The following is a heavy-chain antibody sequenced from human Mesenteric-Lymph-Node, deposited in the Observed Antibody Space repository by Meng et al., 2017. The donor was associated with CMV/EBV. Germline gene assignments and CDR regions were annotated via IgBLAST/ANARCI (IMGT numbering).Heavy chain of an antibody. CDR2: ISYDGSNK. V-gene: IGHV3-30-3*01. D-gene: IGHD6-13*01. CDR3: ARDPQPYIAGAGRLYAFDI. Sequence: GESLKISCAASGFTFSSYAMHWVHQAPGKGLEWVAVISYDGSNKYYADSVKGRFTISRDNSKNTLYLQMNSLRAEDTAVYYCARDPQPYIAGAGRLYAFDIWGQGTMVTVSS. J-gene: IGHJ3*02. CDR1: GFTFSSYA.